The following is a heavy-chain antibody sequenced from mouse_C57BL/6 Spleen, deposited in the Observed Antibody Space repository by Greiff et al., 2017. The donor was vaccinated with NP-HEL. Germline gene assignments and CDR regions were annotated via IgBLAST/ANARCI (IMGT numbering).Heavy chain of an antibody. CDR3: ARHLSYYFDY. CDR1: GYTFTSYW. Sequence: QVQLQQPGAELVMPGASVKLSCKASGYTFTSYWMHWVKQRPGQGLEWIGEIDPSDSYTNYNQKFKGKSTLTVDKSASTAYMQLSSLTSEDSAVYYCARHLSYYFDYWGQGTTLTVSS. V-gene: IGHV1-69*01. CDR2: IDPSDSYT. J-gene: IGHJ2*01.